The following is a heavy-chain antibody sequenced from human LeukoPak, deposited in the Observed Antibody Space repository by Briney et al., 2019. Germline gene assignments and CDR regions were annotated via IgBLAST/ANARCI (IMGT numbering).Heavy chain of an antibody. J-gene: IGHJ3*02. V-gene: IGHV5-10-1*01. CDR1: GHSFTSYW. D-gene: IGHD3-9*01. Sequence: GESLRISCKGSGHSFTSYWISWVRQMPGKGLEWMGRIDPSDSYTNYSPSFQGHVTISADKSISTAYLQWSSLKASDTAMYYCARHVSDILTGHAFDIWGQGTMVTVSS. CDR3: ARHVSDILTGHAFDI. CDR2: IDPSDSYT.